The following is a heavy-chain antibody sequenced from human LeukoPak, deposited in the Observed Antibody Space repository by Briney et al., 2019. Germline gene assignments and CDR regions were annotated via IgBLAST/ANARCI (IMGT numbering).Heavy chain of an antibody. Sequence: PSHTLSLTCAVSGGSISSGNYYWSWIRQRAGKGLEWIRRIYSSGTTTYNPSLKSRVSISADTSKNQYSLRLTSVTVADTVVYFCARDSDLSYYDRTDYWGQGTLVTVSS. CDR1: GGSISSGNYY. CDR2: IYSSGTT. CDR3: ARDSDLSYYDRTDY. D-gene: IGHD3-22*01. V-gene: IGHV4-61*02. J-gene: IGHJ4*02.